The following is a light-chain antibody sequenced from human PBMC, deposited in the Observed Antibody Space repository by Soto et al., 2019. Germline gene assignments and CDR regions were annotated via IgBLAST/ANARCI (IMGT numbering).Light chain of an antibody. V-gene: IGKV3-15*01. CDR3: QQYNAWPLT. J-gene: IGKJ4*01. CDR1: QSVSST. CDR2: GAS. Sequence: EVVMTQSPATLSVSPGERATLSCKASQSVSSTLAWYQQNPGQAPRLLIYGASTRAAGIPARCSGSGSGTEFTLTISSLQSEDFAVDYCQQYNAWPLTFGGGTKVEIK.